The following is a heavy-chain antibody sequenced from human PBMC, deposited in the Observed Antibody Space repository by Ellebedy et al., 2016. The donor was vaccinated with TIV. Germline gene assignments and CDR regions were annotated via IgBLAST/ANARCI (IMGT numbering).Heavy chain of an antibody. J-gene: IGHJ3*02. V-gene: IGHV3-74*01. CDR3: ARDRDDPNPGDAFDI. CDR2: INRDGSRT. Sequence: GGSLRLXXAASRFTFSNYWMHWVRQAPGKGLVWVSRINRDGSRTSYADSVKGRFTISRDNAKNTLYLQVNSLRAEDTAVYYCARDRDDPNPGDAFDIWGQGTMVTVSS. CDR1: RFTFSNYW.